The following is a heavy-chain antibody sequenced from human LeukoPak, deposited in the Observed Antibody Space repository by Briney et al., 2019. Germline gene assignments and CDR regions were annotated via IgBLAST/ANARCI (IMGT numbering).Heavy chain of an antibody. CDR2: IIPIFGTA. D-gene: IGHD2-2*02. V-gene: IGHV1-69*13. J-gene: IGHJ3*02. CDR3: GLPGEYCSSTSCYTEGAFDI. CDR1: GGTFSSYA. Sequence: SVKVSCKASGGTFSSYAISWVRQAPGQGLEWMGGIIPIFGTANYAQKFQGRVTITADESTSTAYMELSSLTSEDTAVYYFGLPGEYCSSTSCYTEGAFDIWGQGTMVIFSS.